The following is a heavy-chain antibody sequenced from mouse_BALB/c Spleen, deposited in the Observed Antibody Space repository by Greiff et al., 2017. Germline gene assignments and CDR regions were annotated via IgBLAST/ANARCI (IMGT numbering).Heavy chain of an antibody. V-gene: IGHV5-4*02. CDR3: ARDRYDYDVEDAMDY. CDR1: GFTFSDYY. J-gene: IGHJ4*01. CDR2: ISDGGSYT. Sequence: EVQLVESGGGLVKPGGSLKLSCAASGFTFSDYYMYWVRQTPEKRLEWVATISDGGSYTYYPDSVKGRFTISRDNAKNNLYLQMSSLKSEDTAMYYCARDRYDYDVEDAMDYWGQGTSVTVSS. D-gene: IGHD2-4*01.